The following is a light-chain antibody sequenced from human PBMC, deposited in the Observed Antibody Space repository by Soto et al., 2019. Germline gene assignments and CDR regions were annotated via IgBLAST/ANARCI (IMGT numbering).Light chain of an antibody. CDR2: AAS. V-gene: IGKV1-9*01. J-gene: IGKJ5*01. CDR1: QGISSF. CDR3: QQLNSYPIN. Sequence: GDRVPITCRASQGISSFLAGYQLKPGKAPKFLIYAASTLQRGVSSRFSGSGAGTEFTLIISNLQPEDFATYYCQQLNSYPINFGQGTRLEIK.